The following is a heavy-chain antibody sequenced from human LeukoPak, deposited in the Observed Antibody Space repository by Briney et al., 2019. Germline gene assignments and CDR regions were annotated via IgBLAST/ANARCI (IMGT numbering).Heavy chain of an antibody. CDR1: GFTFDDYT. J-gene: IGHJ4*02. CDR3: ATTGTTSGY. V-gene: IGHV3-43*01. Sequence: GGSLRLSCAASGFTFDDYTMHWVRQAPGKGLEWVSLISWDGGSTYYADSVKGRITISRDNSKNSLYLQMNSLRTEDTALYYCATTGTTSGYWGQGTLVTVSS. CDR2: ISWDGGST. D-gene: IGHD1-1*01.